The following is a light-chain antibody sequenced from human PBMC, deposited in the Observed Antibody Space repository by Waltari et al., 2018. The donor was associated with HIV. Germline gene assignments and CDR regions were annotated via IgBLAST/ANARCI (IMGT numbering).Light chain of an antibody. CDR2: DHN. J-gene: IGLJ2*01. V-gene: IGLV1-51*01. CDR3: ATCDTSLSAVV. Sequence: QSVLTQPPSVSAAPGQKVTISCSGSSSNIGNNYVSWYQQLPGIAPQLLIYDHNNRPSGLPVRFSGSKAVTSATLGITGLHTGDEADYYCATCDTSLSAVVFGGGTKLTVL. CDR1: SSNIGNNY.